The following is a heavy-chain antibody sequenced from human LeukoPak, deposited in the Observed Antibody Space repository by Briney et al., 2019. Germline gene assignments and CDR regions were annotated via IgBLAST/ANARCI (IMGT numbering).Heavy chain of an antibody. J-gene: IGHJ5*02. Sequence: PSETLSLTCTVSGGSISSGDYYWSWIRQYPGKGLEWIGYIYYSGSTYYNPSLKSRITIPVDTSKNHFSLRLSSGSNWIGNWFDPWGQGTLVTASS. D-gene: IGHD6-13*01. CDR2: IYYSGST. CDR1: GGSISSGDYY. V-gene: IGHV4-31*03. CDR3: P.